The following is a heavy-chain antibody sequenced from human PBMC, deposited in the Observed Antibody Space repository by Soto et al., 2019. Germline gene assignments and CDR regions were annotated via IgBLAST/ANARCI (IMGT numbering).Heavy chain of an antibody. D-gene: IGHD3-9*01. Sequence: QVLLVESGGGVVHPGKSLTLSCAASGFTFGTYGMNWVRQGPGKGLEWVARIWYDGRNKFYSDSVKGRFTISRADSNNTVVLEMSDLRVDDSATYYCARDNLDSLRYIDWLPQRKPAFDYWGQGTRVTVSS. V-gene: IGHV3-33*01. CDR1: GFTFGTYG. J-gene: IGHJ4*02. CDR3: ARDNLDSLRYIDWLPQRKPAFDY. CDR2: IWYDGRNK.